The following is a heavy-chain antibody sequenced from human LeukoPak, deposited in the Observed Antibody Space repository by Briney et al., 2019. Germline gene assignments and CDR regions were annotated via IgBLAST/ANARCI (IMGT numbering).Heavy chain of an antibody. CDR1: GGSISSYY. D-gene: IGHD2-2*01. J-gene: IGHJ5*02. Sequence: MASETLSLTCTVSGGSISSYYWSWIRQPPGKGLEWIGYISYSGSTNYNPSLKSRVTMSLDTSKNQSSLKLSSVTAADTAVYYCASGGYCDSASCYPNWFDPWGRGTLVTVSS. CDR3: ASGGYCDSASCYPNWFDP. CDR2: ISYSGST. V-gene: IGHV4-59*01.